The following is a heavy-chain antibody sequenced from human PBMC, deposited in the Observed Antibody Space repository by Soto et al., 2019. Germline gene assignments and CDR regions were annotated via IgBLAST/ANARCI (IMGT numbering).Heavy chain of an antibody. CDR1: GGSISSGGYS. CDR2: IYYSGST. J-gene: IGHJ5*02. V-gene: IGHV4-61*08. Sequence: SETLSLTCAFSGGSISSGGYSWSWIRQPPGKGLEWIGYIYYSGSTNYNPSLQSRVTISVDTSKNQFSLKLSSVTAADTAVYYCARVPDRWGQGTLVTVSS. CDR3: ARVPDR. D-gene: IGHD2-2*01.